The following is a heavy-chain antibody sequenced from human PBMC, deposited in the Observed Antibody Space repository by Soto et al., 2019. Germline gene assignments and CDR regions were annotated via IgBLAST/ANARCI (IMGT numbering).Heavy chain of an antibody. J-gene: IGHJ6*02. Sequence: QVQLVQSGAEVKKPGASVKVSCKASGYTFTSFYMHWVRQAPGQGLEWMGIINPSGTTTDYAQKFQGRVTMTRDTSTSTYHMELSSLTSEDTAVYYCAKPQIARNYYYGMEVWGQGTAVTVSS. CDR3: AKPQIARNYYYGMEV. CDR1: GYTFTSFY. D-gene: IGHD3-16*01. CDR2: INPSGTTT. V-gene: IGHV1-46*01.